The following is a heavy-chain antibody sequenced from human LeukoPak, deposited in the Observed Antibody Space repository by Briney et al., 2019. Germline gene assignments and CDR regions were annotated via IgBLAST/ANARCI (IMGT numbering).Heavy chain of an antibody. Sequence: SETLSLTCTVSVGPISSSSYSWGWIRQPPGKGLGWIGGIYYSGSTYYNPSLKSRVTISVDTSKNQFSLKLSSVTAADTAVYYCARHGVEATPDYYYMDVWGKGTTVTVSS. J-gene: IGHJ6*03. CDR3: ARHGVEATPDYYYMDV. CDR1: VGPISSSSYS. D-gene: IGHD1-26*01. CDR2: IYYSGST. V-gene: IGHV4-39*01.